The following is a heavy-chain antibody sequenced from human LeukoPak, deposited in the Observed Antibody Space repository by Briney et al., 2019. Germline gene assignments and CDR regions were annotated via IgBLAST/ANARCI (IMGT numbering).Heavy chain of an antibody. J-gene: IGHJ6*02. Sequence: ASVKVSCEASGGTFSSYAISWVRQAPGQGLEWMGRIIPILGIANYAQKFQGRVTITADKSTSTAYMELSSLRSEDTAVYYCARGATVTTRFYYYGMDVWGQGTTVTVSS. V-gene: IGHV1-69*04. CDR3: ARGATVTTRFYYYGMDV. CDR2: IIPILGIA. CDR1: GGTFSSYA. D-gene: IGHD4-11*01.